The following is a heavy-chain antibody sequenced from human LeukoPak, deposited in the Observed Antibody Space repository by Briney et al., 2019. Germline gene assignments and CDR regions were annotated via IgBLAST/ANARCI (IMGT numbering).Heavy chain of an antibody. J-gene: IGHJ4*02. CDR2: IYHSGST. Sequence: SETLSLTCTVSGYSISSGYYWGWIRQPPGKGLEWIGSIYHSGSTYYNPSLKSRVTISVDTSKNQFSLKLSSVTAADTAVYYCARGGDSSSSNLDYWGQGTLVTVSS. CDR1: GYSISSGYY. D-gene: IGHD6-6*01. CDR3: ARGGDSSSSNLDY. V-gene: IGHV4-38-2*02.